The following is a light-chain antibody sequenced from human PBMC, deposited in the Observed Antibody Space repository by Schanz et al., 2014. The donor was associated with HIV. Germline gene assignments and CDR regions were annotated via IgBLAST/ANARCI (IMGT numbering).Light chain of an antibody. J-gene: IGLJ2*01. V-gene: IGLV1-51*01. CDR3: ASWDSSLSVLL. CDR2: DSR. CDR1: DSNIGSNY. Sequence: QSVLTQPPSVSAAPGQKVTISCSGSDSNIGSNYVAWYQQLPGTAPKLLIHDSRKRPSEIPDRFSGSKTGTSATLGITGLQTGDEADYYCASWDSSLSVLLFGGGTKLTVL.